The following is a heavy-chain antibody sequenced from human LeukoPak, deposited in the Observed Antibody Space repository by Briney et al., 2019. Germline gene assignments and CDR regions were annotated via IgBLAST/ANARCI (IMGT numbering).Heavy chain of an antibody. J-gene: IGHJ6*02. D-gene: IGHD2-2*01. CDR1: GFTFSSYA. CDR3: AYCSSTSCSPYYYYYGMDV. CDR2: ISGSGGST. Sequence: GGSLRLSCAASGFTFSSYAMSRVRQAPGKGLEWVSAISGSGGSTYYADSVKGRFTISRDNSKNTLYLQMNSLRAEDTAVYYCAYCSSTSCSPYYYYYGMDVWGQGTTVTVSS. V-gene: IGHV3-23*01.